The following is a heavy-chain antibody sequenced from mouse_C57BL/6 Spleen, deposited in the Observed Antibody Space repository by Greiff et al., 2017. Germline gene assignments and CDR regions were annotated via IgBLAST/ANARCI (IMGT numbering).Heavy chain of an antibody. CDR3: ARSHYYGSSPFAY. CDR1: GYTFTSSW. J-gene: IGHJ3*01. V-gene: IGHV1-69*01. CDR2: IDPSDSYT. D-gene: IGHD1-1*01. Sequence: QVQLQQPGAELVMPGASVKLSCKASGYTFTSSWMHWVKQRPGQGLEWIGEIDPSDSYTNYNQKFKGKSTLTVDKSSSTAYMQLSSLTSEDSAVYYCARSHYYGSSPFAYCGQGTLVTVSA.